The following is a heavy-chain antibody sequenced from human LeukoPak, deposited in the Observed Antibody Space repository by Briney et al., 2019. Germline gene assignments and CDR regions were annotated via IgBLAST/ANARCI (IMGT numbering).Heavy chain of an antibody. V-gene: IGHV3-53*01. CDR2: IYSGGST. CDR1: GFTFSSYA. J-gene: IGHJ4*02. CDR3: ARDGRVSSGYYDDY. Sequence: PGGSLRLSCAASGFTFSSYAMSWVRQAPGKGLEWVSVIYSGGSTYYADSVKGRFTISRDNSKNTLYLQMNSLRAEDTAVYYCARDGRVSSGYYDDYWGQGTLVTVSS. D-gene: IGHD3-22*01.